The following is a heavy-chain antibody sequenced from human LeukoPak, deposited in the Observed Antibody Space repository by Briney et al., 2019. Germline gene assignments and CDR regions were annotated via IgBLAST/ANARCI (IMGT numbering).Heavy chain of an antibody. CDR2: MNPNSGNT. Sequence: GASVKVSCKASGYTFTSYDINWVRQATGQGLEWMGWMNPNSGNTGYAQKFQGRVTMTRNTSISTAYMELSSLRSEDTAVYYCARVGSDMVTMTLKGLRRYYYYYYMDVWGKGTTVTISS. D-gene: IGHD3-22*01. J-gene: IGHJ6*03. CDR3: ARVGSDMVTMTLKGLRRYYYYYYMDV. V-gene: IGHV1-8*01. CDR1: GYTFTSYD.